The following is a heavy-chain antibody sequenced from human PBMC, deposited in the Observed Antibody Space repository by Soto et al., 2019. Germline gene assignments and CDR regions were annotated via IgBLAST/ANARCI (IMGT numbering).Heavy chain of an antibody. CDR3: ARVNCSGGSCYRYYYYYYGMDV. CDR2: IYSSGST. CDR1: GGSISSGDYY. D-gene: IGHD2-15*01. V-gene: IGHV4-30-4*01. J-gene: IGHJ6*02. Sequence: QVQLQESGPGLVKPSQTLSLTCTVSGGSISSGDYYWSWIRQPPGKGLEWIGYIYSSGSTYYNPALKSRVTISVDTSKNQFSLKLSSVTAADTAVYYCARVNCSGGSCYRYYYYYYGMDVWGQGTTVTVSS.